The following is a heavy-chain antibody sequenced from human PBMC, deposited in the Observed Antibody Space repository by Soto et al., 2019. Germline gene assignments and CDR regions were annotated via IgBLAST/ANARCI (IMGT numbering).Heavy chain of an antibody. Sequence: QVQLVQSGAEVKKPGSSVKVSCRASGVTLKTFAITWVRQAPGQGLEWVGGIIPIHVKADYAQKFQGRVTITADESTDTASMDLRSLKSEDTDVYYCARARYSGSYFTPFAYWVQGTLVTVSS. D-gene: IGHD1-26*01. J-gene: IGHJ4*02. CDR3: ARARYSGSYFTPFAY. V-gene: IGHV1-69*01. CDR1: GVTLKTFA. CDR2: IIPIHVKA.